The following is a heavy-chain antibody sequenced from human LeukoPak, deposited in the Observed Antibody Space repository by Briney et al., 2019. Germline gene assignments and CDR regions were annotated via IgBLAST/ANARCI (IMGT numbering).Heavy chain of an antibody. CDR2: IYYSGST. Sequence: PSETLSLTCTVSGGSISSGGYYWSWIRQHPGKGLEWIGYIYYSGSTYYNPSLKSRVTISVDTSKNQFSLKLSSVTAADTAVYYCARGASSITMVRGVIIEYYYYGMDVWGQGTTVTVSS. CDR3: ARGASSITMVRGVIIEYYYYGMDV. J-gene: IGHJ6*02. V-gene: IGHV4-31*03. D-gene: IGHD3-10*01. CDR1: GGSISSGGYY.